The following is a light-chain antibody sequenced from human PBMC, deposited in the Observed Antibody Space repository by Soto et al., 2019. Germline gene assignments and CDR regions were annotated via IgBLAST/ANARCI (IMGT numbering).Light chain of an antibody. J-gene: IGLJ3*02. CDR3: CSYGGNGAWV. V-gene: IGLV2-23*02. Sequence: QSVLTQPASVSGSPGQSITISCSGSSGDVGNYDLVSWYQQIPGKAPQLMIFEVSRRPSRVSDRFSGSKSGNTASLTISGLQAEDEGDFYCCSYGGNGAWVFGGGTKLTVL. CDR2: EVS. CDR1: SGDVGNYDL.